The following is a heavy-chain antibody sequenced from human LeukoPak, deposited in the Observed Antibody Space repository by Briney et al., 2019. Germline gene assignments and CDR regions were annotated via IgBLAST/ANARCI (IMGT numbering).Heavy chain of an antibody. CDR1: GLTFSSNA. V-gene: IGHV3-23*01. CDR2: IRGSGDRK. J-gene: IGHJ6*02. CDR3: VKGIRGYYYNMDV. Sequence: GGSLRLSCAASGLTFSSNAMSWVRQAPGKGLEWVSGIRGSGDRKFYADSVEGRFTISRDKSKSTLYLQMNSLRVEDTAIFYCVKGIRGYYYNMDVWGQGTTVTVSS.